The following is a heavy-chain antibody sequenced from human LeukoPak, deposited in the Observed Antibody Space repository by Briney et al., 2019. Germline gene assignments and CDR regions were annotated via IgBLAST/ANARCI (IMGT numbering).Heavy chain of an antibody. CDR2: ISAYNGNT. Sequence: GASVKVSCKASGYTFTSYGISWVRQAPGQGLEWMGWISAYNGNTNYAQKLQGRVTMTTDTSTSTAYMELRSLRSDDTAVYYCARDQGPFIAGVFDYWGQGTLVTVSS. V-gene: IGHV1-18*01. J-gene: IGHJ4*02. CDR1: GYTFTSYG. D-gene: IGHD6-13*01. CDR3: ARDQGPFIAGVFDY.